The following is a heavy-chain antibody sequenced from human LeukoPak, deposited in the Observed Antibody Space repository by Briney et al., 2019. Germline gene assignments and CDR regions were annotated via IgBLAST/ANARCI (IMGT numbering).Heavy chain of an antibody. CDR1: GGTFSDYY. V-gene: IGHV3-11*06. D-gene: IGHD6-19*01. CDR3: ASMYSSGWYEHTGY. Sequence: GGALRLSCAASGGTFSDYYRSWIRQAPGKGVEGVSDISSSSSYKNKADPVRGGFTISRDNEKNKLYLQMNTLRAEDTPVYYCASMYSSGWYEHTGYWGQGTLVTVSS. J-gene: IGHJ4*02. CDR2: ISSSSSYK.